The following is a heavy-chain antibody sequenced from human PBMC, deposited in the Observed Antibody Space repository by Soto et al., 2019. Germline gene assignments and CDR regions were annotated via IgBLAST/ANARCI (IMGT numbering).Heavy chain of an antibody. CDR3: AIRGTRWLESPFDY. V-gene: IGHV1-24*01. CDR1: GYTLNDLS. D-gene: IGHD1-1*01. CDR2: LDPEDGET. Sequence: QVQVVQSGAEAKKPGASVKVSCKVSGYTLNDLSIHWVRQAPGKGLERLGGLDPEDGETIYAQKFQGRVTMTEDTSRDTAYMELSSLRSEDTAVYYGAIRGTRWLESPFDYGGQGTLVTVSS. J-gene: IGHJ4*02.